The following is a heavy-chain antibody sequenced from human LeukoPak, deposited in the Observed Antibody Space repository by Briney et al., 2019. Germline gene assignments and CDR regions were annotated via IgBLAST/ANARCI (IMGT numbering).Heavy chain of an antibody. D-gene: IGHD3-22*01. Sequence: GGSLRLSCAASGFTFSSYEMNWVRQAPGKGLEWVSYISTSGSTIYYADSVKGRFTISRENSKNTLYLQMNSLSAGDSAVYYCAKVPRETTYYFYRSGYSPNVYWGQGTLVTVSS. CDR1: GFTFSSYE. V-gene: IGHV3-48*03. CDR3: AKVPRETTYYFYRSGYSPNVY. J-gene: IGHJ4*02. CDR2: ISTSGSTI.